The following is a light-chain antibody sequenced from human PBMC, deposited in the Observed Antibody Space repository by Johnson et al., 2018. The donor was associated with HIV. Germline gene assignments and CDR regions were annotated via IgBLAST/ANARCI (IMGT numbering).Light chain of an antibody. CDR1: SSTIGNNY. Sequence: QSVLTQPPSVSAAPGQKVTISCSGSSSTIGNNYVSWYQVLPGTAPKLLIYKNNDRPSGIHDRLAASKSSTSATLGINGLQTGDEADYYCGTWDTSLSAGGVFGTVTKVTVL. J-gene: IGLJ1*01. CDR3: GTWDTSLSAGGV. CDR2: KNN. V-gene: IGLV1-51*02.